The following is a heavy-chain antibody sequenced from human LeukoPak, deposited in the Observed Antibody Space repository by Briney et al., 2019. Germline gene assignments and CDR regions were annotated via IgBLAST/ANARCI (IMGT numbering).Heavy chain of an antibody. Sequence: SVKVSCKASGGTFSSYAISWVRQAPGQGLEWMGGIIPMVGTANYAQKFQGRVTITADESTSTAYMELSSLRSEDTAVYYCARGCEVCSVDYWGQGTLVTVSS. CDR1: GGTFSSYA. V-gene: IGHV1-69*01. CDR3: ARGCEVCSVDY. J-gene: IGHJ4*02. CDR2: IIPMVGTA. D-gene: IGHD2-21*01.